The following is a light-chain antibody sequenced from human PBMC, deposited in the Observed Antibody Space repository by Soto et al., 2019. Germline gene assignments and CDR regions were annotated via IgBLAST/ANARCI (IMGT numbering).Light chain of an antibody. CDR3: QQLTDWPPQWT. Sequence: EVVLTQSPDTLSLPPGERATLSCRASQSISSYLAWYQQKPGQAPTLLIYDASSRATGIPARFSGSGSGTDFTLPVSSLEPEDFAVYYCQQLTDWPPQWTFGQGTKVEIK. V-gene: IGKV3-11*01. CDR2: DAS. J-gene: IGKJ1*01. CDR1: QSISSY.